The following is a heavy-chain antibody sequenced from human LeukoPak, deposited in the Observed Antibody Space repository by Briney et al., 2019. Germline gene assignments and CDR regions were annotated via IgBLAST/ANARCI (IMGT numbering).Heavy chain of an antibody. CDR3: ARDQTLGYYDSSGYYLNYFDY. CDR2: IYYSGST. D-gene: IGHD3-22*01. V-gene: IGHV4-30-4*01. J-gene: IGHJ4*02. CDR1: GGSISSGDYY. Sequence: PSETLSLTCTVSGGSISSGDYYWSWIRQPPGKGLEWIGYIYYSGSTYYNPSLKSRVTISVDTSKNQFSLKLSSVTAADTAVYYCARDQTLGYYDSSGYYLNYFDYWGQGTLSPSPQ.